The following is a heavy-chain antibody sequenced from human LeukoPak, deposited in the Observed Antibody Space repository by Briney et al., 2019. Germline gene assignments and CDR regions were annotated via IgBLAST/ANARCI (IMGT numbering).Heavy chain of an antibody. CDR1: GFTFSSYG. CDR3: AKGITNLKMYYFDY. J-gene: IGHJ4*02. D-gene: IGHD3-16*01. CDR2: IRYDGSNK. V-gene: IGHV3-30*02. Sequence: GGSLRLSCAASGFTFSSYGMHWVRQAPGKGLEWVAFIRYDGSNKYYADSVKGRFTISRDNSKNTLYLQMNSLRAEDTAVYYCAKGITNLKMYYFDYWGQGTLVTVSS.